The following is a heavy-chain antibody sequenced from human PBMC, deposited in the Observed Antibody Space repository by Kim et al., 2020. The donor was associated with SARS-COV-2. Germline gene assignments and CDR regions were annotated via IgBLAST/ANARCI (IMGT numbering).Heavy chain of an antibody. V-gene: IGHV4-59*01. CDR3: ARSIDYLAWFDP. J-gene: IGHJ5*02. Sequence: SETLSLTCTVSGGSISSYYWSWTRQPPGKGLEWIGYIYYSGSTNYNPSLKSRVTISVDTSKNQFSLKLSSVTAADTAVYYCARSIDYLAWFDPWGQGTLV. CDR1: GGSISSYY. D-gene: IGHD4-17*01. CDR2: IYYSGST.